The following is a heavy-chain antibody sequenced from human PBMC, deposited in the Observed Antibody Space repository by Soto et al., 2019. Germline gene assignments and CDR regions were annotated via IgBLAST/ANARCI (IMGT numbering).Heavy chain of an antibody. CDR2: IYHSGNT. V-gene: IGHV4-30-2*01. CDR1: GGSISSRGYS. J-gene: IGHJ4*02. D-gene: IGHD2-15*01. Sequence: SETLSLTCAVSGGSISSRGYSWSWIRQPPGKGLAWVGYIYHSGNTYYNPSLKSRITISLDKSKNVFSLRMGSVTATDTAVYYCRGRTNWGLDFWGRGALVTVSS. CDR3: RGRTNWGLDF.